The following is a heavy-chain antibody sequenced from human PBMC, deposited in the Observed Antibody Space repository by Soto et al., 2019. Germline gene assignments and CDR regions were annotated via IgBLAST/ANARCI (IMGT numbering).Heavy chain of an antibody. CDR3: ARPRGLTGDDAFDI. CDR2: INPNSGGT. J-gene: IGHJ3*02. CDR1: GDTFTGYY. V-gene: IGHV1-2*04. D-gene: IGHD7-27*01. Sequence: ASVKVSCKASGDTFTGYYMHWVRQAPGQGLEWMGWINPNSGGTNYAQKFQGWVTMTRDPSISTAYMELSRLRSDDTARYSCARPRGLTGDDAFDIWGQGTMVTVSS.